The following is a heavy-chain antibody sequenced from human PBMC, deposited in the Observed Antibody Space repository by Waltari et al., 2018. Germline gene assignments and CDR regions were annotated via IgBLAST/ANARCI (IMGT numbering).Heavy chain of an antibody. CDR2: IYSGGST. CDR1: GFTVSGHY. CDR3: AREIAVAGLGAFDI. D-gene: IGHD6-19*01. V-gene: IGHV3-53*01. Sequence: EVQLVESGGGLIQPGGSLRLSCAASGFTVSGHYMSWVRQAPGKGLEWVSVIYSGGSTYYADSVKGRFTISRDNSKNTLYLQMNSLRAEDTAVYYCAREIAVAGLGAFDIWGQGTMVTVSS. J-gene: IGHJ3*02.